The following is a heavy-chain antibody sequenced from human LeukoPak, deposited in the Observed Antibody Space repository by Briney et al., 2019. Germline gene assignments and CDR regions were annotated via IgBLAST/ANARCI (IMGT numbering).Heavy chain of an antibody. D-gene: IGHD3-22*01. J-gene: IGHJ4*02. CDR2: ISGSGDNT. CDR1: GFTFSSYA. V-gene: IGHV3-23*01. Sequence: GGSLRLSCAASGFTFSSYAMSWVRQAPGKGLEWFSGISGSGDNTYYADSVKGRSTISRDNSKNTLYVQVNSLGTEDTAAYYCAKGSYYDSSGSFYFDYWGQGTLVTVSS. CDR3: AKGSYYDSSGSFYFDY.